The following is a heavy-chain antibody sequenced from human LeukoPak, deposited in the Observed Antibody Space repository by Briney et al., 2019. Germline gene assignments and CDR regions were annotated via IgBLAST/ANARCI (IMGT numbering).Heavy chain of an antibody. CDR2: ISWNSGSI. CDR3: AVSNPDYYGSGSYYQNYYGMDV. Sequence: GGSLRLSCAASGFTFSSYSMNWVRQAPGKGLEWVSGISWNSGSIGYADSVKGRFTISRDNAKNSLYLQMNSLRAEDTALYYCAVSNPDYYGSGSYYQNYYGMDVWGQGTTVTVSS. D-gene: IGHD3-10*01. CDR1: GFTFSSYS. V-gene: IGHV3-9*01. J-gene: IGHJ6*02.